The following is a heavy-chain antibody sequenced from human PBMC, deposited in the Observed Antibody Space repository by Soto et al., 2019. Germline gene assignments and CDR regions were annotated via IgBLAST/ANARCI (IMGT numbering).Heavy chain of an antibody. CDR1: GGSISGYY. CDR3: ARTYTDPFDI. Sequence: SETLSLTCSVSGGSISGYYWSWIRQPPGKGLEWIGYFHYSRSTNYNPSLKSRVTISVDTSKNQFSLNLSSVTAADTAVYYCARTYTDPFDIWGQGTMVT. J-gene: IGHJ3*02. CDR2: FHYSRST. V-gene: IGHV4-59*01. D-gene: IGHD2-2*02.